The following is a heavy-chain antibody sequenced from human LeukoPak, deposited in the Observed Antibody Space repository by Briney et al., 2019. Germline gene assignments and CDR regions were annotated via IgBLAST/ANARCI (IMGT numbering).Heavy chain of an antibody. D-gene: IGHD3-10*01. Sequence: SETLSLTCTVSGGSISSSSYYWGWIRQPPGKGLEWIGSIYYSGSTYYNPSLKSRVTISVDTSKNQFSLKLSSVTAADTAVYYCARFGSHSVDYWGQGTLVTVSS. J-gene: IGHJ4*02. CDR1: GGSISSSSYY. CDR2: IYYSGST. V-gene: IGHV4-39*01. CDR3: ARFGSHSVDY.